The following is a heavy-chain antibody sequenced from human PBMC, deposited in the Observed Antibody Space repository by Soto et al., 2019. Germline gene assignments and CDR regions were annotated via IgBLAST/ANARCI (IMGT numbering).Heavy chain of an antibody. V-gene: IGHV4-30-4*01. CDR1: GASVAGGSYY. Sequence: SETLSLTCSVSGASVAGGSYYWSWVRQPPGKGLEWIGYIPSRGRPFYNPSLTSRGTISAGTSKNQLSLQLTSVTAADTAVYYCARDTYSGYDFGLWGQGTLVTVSS. CDR3: ARDTYSGYDFGL. CDR2: IPSRGRP. D-gene: IGHD5-12*01. J-gene: IGHJ5*02.